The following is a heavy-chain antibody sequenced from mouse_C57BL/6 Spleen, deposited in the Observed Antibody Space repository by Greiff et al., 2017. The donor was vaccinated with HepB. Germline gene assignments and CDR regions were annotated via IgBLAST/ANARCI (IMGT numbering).Heavy chain of an antibody. CDR2: ISSGGDYI. Sequence: EVKLVESGEGLVKPGGSLKLSCAASGFTFSSYALSWVRQTPEKRLEWVAYISSGGDYIYYADTVKGRFTISRDNARNTLYLQMSSLKSEDTAMYYCTRVELGLYFDYWGQGTTLTVSS. J-gene: IGHJ2*01. D-gene: IGHD4-1*01. CDR1: GFTFSSYA. CDR3: TRVELGLYFDY. V-gene: IGHV5-9-1*02.